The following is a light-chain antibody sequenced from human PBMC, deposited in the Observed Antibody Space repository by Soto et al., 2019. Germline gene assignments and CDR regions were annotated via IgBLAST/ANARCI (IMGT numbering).Light chain of an antibody. CDR3: QQYGSSPRT. CDR1: QSVDSS. J-gene: IGKJ1*01. Sequence: EIVLTQSPGTLSLSPGERATLSCRASQSVDSSLAWYQQKPGQAPRLLIYGASSRATGIPDTFSGSGSGTDFTLTISRLEPEDFAVYYCQQYGSSPRTFGQGTKVQIK. CDR2: GAS. V-gene: IGKV3-20*01.